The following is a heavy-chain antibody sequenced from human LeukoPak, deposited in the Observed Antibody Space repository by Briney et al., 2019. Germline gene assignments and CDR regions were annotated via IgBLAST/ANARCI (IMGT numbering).Heavy chain of an antibody. CDR1: GFTFDDYA. CDR2: ISWNSGSI. D-gene: IGHD6-19*01. CDR3: AKDMGIAVAGTVDY. Sequence: GGSLRLSCAASGFTFDDYAMHWVRQAPGKGLEWVSGISWNSGSIGYADSVKGRFTISRDNAKNSLYLQMNSLRAEDMALYYCAKDMGIAVAGTVDYWGQGTLVTVTS. J-gene: IGHJ4*02. V-gene: IGHV3-9*03.